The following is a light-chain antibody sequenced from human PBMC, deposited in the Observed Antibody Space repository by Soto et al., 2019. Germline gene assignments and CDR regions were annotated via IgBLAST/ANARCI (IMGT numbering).Light chain of an antibody. CDR3: QSYDNDNWV. CDR1: SGSIASSY. CDR2: EDN. Sequence: NFMLTQPHSVSESPGKTVTISCTRTSGSIASSYVQWYQQRPGSAPTTVISEDNQRPSGVPARFSGSIDRSSNSASLTISGLQTDHEADYYCQSYDNDNWVFGGGTKLTVL. V-gene: IGLV6-57*03. J-gene: IGLJ3*02.